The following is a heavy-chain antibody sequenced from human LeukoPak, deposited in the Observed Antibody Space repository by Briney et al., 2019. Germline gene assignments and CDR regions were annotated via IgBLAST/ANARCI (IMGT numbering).Heavy chain of an antibody. J-gene: IGHJ5*02. CDR2: IIPILGIA. Sequence: ASVKVSCKASGGTFSSYAISWVRQAPGQGLEWMGRIIPILGIANYAQKFQGRVTITADKSTSTAYMELSSLRSEDTAVYYCARAHYDILTGYYMGIDPWGQGTLVTVSS. V-gene: IGHV1-69*04. CDR1: GGTFSSYA. D-gene: IGHD3-9*01. CDR3: ARAHYDILTGYYMGIDP.